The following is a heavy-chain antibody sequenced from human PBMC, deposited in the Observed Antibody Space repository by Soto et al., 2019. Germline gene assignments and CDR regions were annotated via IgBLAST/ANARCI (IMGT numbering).Heavy chain of an antibody. CDR1: GFTFSSYG. V-gene: IGHV3-33*01. CDR3: ARDRGAVAGTRYYYGMDV. D-gene: IGHD6-13*01. CDR2: IWYDGTNK. Sequence: QVQLVESGGGVVQPGRSLRLSCAASGFTFSSYGMHWVRQAPGKGLEWVAVIWYDGTNKYYADSVKGRFTISRDNSKTTLYLQMNSLRAEDTAVYYCARDRGAVAGTRYYYGMDVWGQGTTVTVSS. J-gene: IGHJ6*02.